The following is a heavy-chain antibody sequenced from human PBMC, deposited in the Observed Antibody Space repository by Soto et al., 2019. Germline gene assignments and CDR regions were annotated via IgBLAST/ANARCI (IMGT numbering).Heavy chain of an antibody. CDR3: AKDRSSTWSFDF. Sequence: PGGSLRLSCPASGFIFSNYGMHWVRQAPGKGLEWVAVILYDGSNKYYADSVKGRFTISRDNSKNILYLQMNSLRAEDTAVYYCAKDRSSTWSFDFWGRGTLVTVSS. D-gene: IGHD6-13*01. CDR2: ILYDGSNK. CDR1: GFIFSNYG. J-gene: IGHJ4*02. V-gene: IGHV3-30*18.